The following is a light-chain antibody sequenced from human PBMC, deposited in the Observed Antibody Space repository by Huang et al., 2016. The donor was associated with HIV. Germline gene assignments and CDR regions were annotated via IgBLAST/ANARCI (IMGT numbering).Light chain of an antibody. CDR3: QQYNNWPPT. J-gene: IGKJ1*01. V-gene: IGKV3-15*01. Sequence: EIVMTQSPATLSVSPGERATLSCRASQSVSSNLAWYQQKPGQAPRLLIYGASTRANGIPARCSGSGSGTEFTLTISSLRSENFAVYYCQQYNNWPPTFGQGTKVEIK. CDR1: QSVSSN. CDR2: GAS.